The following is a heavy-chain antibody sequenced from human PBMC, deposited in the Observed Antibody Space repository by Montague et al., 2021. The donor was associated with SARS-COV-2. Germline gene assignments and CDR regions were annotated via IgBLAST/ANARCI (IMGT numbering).Heavy chain of an antibody. Sequence: PALVKPTQTLTLTCTFSGFSLSTPGVYVGWIRQPPGKALECLAVIHWDDTKRYSPSLRSRLTITDDTSKNQVVLTMTNMDPVDTATYYCARTREYYYDSSGYSYCFDYWGQGTLVTVSS. CDR1: GFSLSTPGVY. CDR2: IHWDDTK. D-gene: IGHD3-22*01. CDR3: ARTREYYYDSSGYSYCFDY. J-gene: IGHJ4*02. V-gene: IGHV2-5*02.